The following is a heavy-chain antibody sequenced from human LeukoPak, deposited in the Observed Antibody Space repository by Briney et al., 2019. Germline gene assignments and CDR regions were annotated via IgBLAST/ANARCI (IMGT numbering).Heavy chain of an antibody. J-gene: IGHJ4*02. CDR1: GGSISSSSYY. Sequence: PSETLSLTCTVSGGSISSSSYYWGWIRQPPGKGLEWIGSIYYSGSTYYNPSLKSRVTISVDTSKNLFSLKLSSVTAADTAVYYCASSSITYSGSYWFDYWGQGTLVTVSS. D-gene: IGHD1-26*01. CDR2: IYYSGST. V-gene: IGHV4-39*01. CDR3: ASSSITYSGSYWFDY.